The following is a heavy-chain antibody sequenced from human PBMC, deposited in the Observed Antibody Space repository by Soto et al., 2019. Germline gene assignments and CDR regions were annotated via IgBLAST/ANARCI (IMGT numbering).Heavy chain of an antibody. V-gene: IGHV1-2*04. Sequence: GASVKVSCKASGYTFTGSCMHWVLQGPGEGLEWMGGINPNSGGTNYTQNFQGWVTMTRDTSIRTDYMELSRLRSDDTAVYYCATSRASIAVAGETEYHFDYWGQGTLVPVSS. CDR1: GYTFTGSC. CDR2: INPNSGGT. D-gene: IGHD6-19*01. CDR3: ATSRASIAVAGETEYHFDY. J-gene: IGHJ4*02.